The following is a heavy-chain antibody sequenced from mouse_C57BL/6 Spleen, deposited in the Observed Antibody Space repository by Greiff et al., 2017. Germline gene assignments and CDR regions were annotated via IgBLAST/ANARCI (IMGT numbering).Heavy chain of an antibody. V-gene: IGHV1-81*01. Sequence: QVQLQQSGAELARPGASVKLSCKASGYTFTSYGISWVKQRTEQGLEWIGEIYPRSGNTYYNEKFKGKATLTADKSSSTAYMELRSLTSEDSAVYFCARDYENAMDYWGQGTSVTVSS. CDR1: GYTFTSYG. CDR2: IYPRSGNT. CDR3: ARDYENAMDY. D-gene: IGHD1-1*01. J-gene: IGHJ4*01.